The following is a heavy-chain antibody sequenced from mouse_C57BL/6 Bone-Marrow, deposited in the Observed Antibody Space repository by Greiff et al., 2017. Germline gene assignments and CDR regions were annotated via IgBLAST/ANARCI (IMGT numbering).Heavy chain of an antibody. CDR1: GFSLSTSGMG. CDR3: ARSPLFLWYFDV. Sequence: QVTLQECGPGILQSSQTLSLTCSFSGFSLSTSGMGVSWIRQPPGKGLEWLAHIYWDDDKRYNPSLNSRLTISKDTSRKRVFLTITSVDTADTATYYCARSPLFLWYFDVWGTGTTVTVSS. J-gene: IGHJ1*03. V-gene: IGHV8-12*01. CDR2: IYWDDDK.